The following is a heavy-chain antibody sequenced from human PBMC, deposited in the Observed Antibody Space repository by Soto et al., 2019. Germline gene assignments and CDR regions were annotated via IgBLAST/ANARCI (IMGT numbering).Heavy chain of an antibody. V-gene: IGHV5-51*01. Sequence: GESLKISCKGSGYSFTSYWIGWVRQMPGKGLEWMGIIYPGDSDTRYSPSFQGQVTISADKSISTAYLQWSSLKASDTAMYYCARITMVRGVSGWFDPWGQGTLVTVSS. D-gene: IGHD3-10*01. CDR3: ARITMVRGVSGWFDP. CDR2: IYPGDSDT. CDR1: GYSFTSYW. J-gene: IGHJ5*02.